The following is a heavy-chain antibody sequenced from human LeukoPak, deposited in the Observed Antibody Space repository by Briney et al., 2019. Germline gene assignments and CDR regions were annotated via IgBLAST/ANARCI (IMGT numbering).Heavy chain of an antibody. V-gene: IGHV1-18*01. J-gene: IGHJ4*02. D-gene: IGHD2-15*01. Sequence: ASVKVSCKASGYSLSNYGITWVRQAPGQGLEWMGWISAHNGNTKYAQNLQGRVTMTTDTSTSTAYMELRRLTSDDTAVYYCARESYCSGGNCYSGAGDYWGQGTLVSVSS. CDR1: GYSLSNYG. CDR3: ARESYCSGGNCYSGAGDY. CDR2: ISAHNGNT.